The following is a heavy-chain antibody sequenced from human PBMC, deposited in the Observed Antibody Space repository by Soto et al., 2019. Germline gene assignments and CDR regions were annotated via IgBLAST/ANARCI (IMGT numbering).Heavy chain of an antibody. V-gene: IGHV3-33*06. CDR3: AKVVTTVTV. Sequence: QVQLVESGGGVVQPGRSLRLSCAASGFTFSSYGMHWVRQAPGKGLEWVAVIWYDGSNKYYADSVKGRFTISRDNSKNTLYLQMNSRRAGDTAVYYCAKVVTTVTVWGQGTLVNVSS. CDR2: IWYDGSNK. CDR1: GFTFSSYG. D-gene: IGHD4-17*01. J-gene: IGHJ4*02.